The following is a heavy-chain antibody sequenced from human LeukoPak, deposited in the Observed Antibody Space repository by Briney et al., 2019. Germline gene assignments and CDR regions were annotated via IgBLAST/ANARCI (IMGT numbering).Heavy chain of an antibody. CDR3: ARGAFDYDILTGGGIGRNYFDY. V-gene: IGHV3-23*01. CDR2: ISGSGGST. CDR1: GFTFSSYA. J-gene: IGHJ4*02. Sequence: GGSLRLSCAASGFTFSSYAMSWVRQAPGKGLEWVSAISGSGGSTYYADSVKGRFTISRDNSKNTLYLQMNSLRAEDTAVYYCARGAFDYDILTGGGIGRNYFDYWGQGTLVTVSS. D-gene: IGHD3-9*01.